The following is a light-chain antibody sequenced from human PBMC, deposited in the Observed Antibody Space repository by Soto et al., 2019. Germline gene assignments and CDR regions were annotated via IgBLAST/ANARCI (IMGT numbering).Light chain of an antibody. V-gene: IGKV3-20*01. Sequence: TVFAEAAATRAGSPDEIATLSSKSSQSVRSSYLAWYLQKPGQAPRLLIYGGSSRATGIPDRFSGSGSGTDFTLTISRVEPEDVAVYYCLQYLRFPALGQGTKVDI. CDR1: QSVRSSY. CDR3: LQYLRFPA. CDR2: GGS. J-gene: IGKJ1*01.